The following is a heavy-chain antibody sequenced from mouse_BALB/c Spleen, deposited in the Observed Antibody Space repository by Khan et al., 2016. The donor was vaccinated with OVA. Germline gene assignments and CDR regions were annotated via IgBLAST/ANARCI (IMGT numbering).Heavy chain of an antibody. V-gene: IGHV2-6-4*01. CDR1: GFSLSRYS. CDR3: ARNHYGLGSWYFDV. D-gene: IGHD1-2*01. J-gene: IGHJ1*01. Sequence: QVQLKQPGPGLVAPSQSLSITCTVSGFSLSRYSVHWVRQPPGKGLEWLGMIWGDGSTDFNSTLKSRLSISKDNSKSQVFLKMNSLQTDDTAMYYCARNHYGLGSWYFDVWGAWTTAIVSS. CDR2: IWGDGST.